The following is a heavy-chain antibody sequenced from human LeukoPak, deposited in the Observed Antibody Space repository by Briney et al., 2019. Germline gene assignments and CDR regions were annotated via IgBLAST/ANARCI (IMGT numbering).Heavy chain of an antibody. V-gene: IGHV3-21*01. Sequence: GGSLRLSCVPSGFSFSNYAMSWVRQAPGKGLEWVSSISSSSSYIYYADSVKGRFTISRDNAKNSLYLQMNSLRAEDTAVYYCARADSSGWLHLDYWGQGTLVTVSS. CDR2: ISSSSSYI. D-gene: IGHD6-19*01. CDR1: GFSFSNYA. CDR3: ARADSSGWLHLDY. J-gene: IGHJ4*02.